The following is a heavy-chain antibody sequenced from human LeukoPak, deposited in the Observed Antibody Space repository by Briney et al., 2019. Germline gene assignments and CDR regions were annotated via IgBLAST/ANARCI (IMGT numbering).Heavy chain of an antibody. CDR1: GFTFSSYG. CDR2: ISYDGSNK. D-gene: IGHD6-13*01. V-gene: IGHV3-30*18. CDR3: AKEGEAAAKYAFDI. Sequence: GGSLRLSCAASGFTFSSYGMHWVRQAPGKGLEWVAVISYDGSNKYYADSVKGRFTISRDNSKNTLYLQMNSLRAEDTAVYYCAKEGEAAAKYAFDIWGQGTMVTVSS. J-gene: IGHJ3*02.